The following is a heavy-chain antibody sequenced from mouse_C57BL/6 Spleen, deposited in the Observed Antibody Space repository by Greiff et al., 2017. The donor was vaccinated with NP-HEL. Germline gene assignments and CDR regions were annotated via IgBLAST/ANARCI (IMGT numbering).Heavy chain of an antibody. CDR2: INPGSGGT. CDR1: GYAFTNYL. V-gene: IGHV1-54*01. CDR3: ARMRGNFAY. J-gene: IGHJ3*01. Sequence: VQLQQSGAELVRPGTSVKVSCKASGYAFTNYLIEWVKQRPGQGLEWIGVINPGSGGTNYNEKFKGKATLTADKSSSTAYMQLSSLTSEDSAVYFCARMRGNFAYWGQGTLVTVSA. D-gene: IGHD2-1*01.